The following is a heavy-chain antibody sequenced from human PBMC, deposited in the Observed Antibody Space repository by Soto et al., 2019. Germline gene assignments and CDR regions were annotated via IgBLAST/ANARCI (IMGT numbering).Heavy chain of an antibody. V-gene: IGHV4-4*07. D-gene: IGHD1-26*01. CDR3: VRDGTKNLRDRFEP. CDR1: GASLSRYY. J-gene: IGHJ5*02. CDR2: IYATGDT. Sequence: SETLSLTCNVSGASLSRYYWSWIRQPPGKGLEWIGRIYATGDTDYNPSLKSRISMSVDMSKKQFSLALRSVTAADTAIYYCVRDGTKNLRDRFEPWGRGILVTVSS.